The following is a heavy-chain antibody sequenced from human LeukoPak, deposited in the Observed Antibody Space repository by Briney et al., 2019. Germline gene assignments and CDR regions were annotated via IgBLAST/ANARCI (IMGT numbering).Heavy chain of an antibody. CDR2: INHSGST. Sequence: SETLSLTCAVYGGSFSGYFWSWIRQPPGKGLEWIGEINHSGSTNYNPSLKSRVTISVDTSKNQFSLKLSSVTAADTAVYYCARGRTRFDPWGQGTLVTVSS. J-gene: IGHJ5*02. CDR3: ARGRTRFDP. CDR1: GGSFSGYF. V-gene: IGHV4-34*01.